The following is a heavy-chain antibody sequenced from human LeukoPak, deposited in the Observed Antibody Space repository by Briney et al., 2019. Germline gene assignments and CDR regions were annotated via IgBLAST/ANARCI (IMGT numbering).Heavy chain of an antibody. D-gene: IGHD2-15*01. J-gene: IGHJ4*02. CDR3: ARDGPIGP. CDR2: IYSSGST. Sequence: SETLSLTCTVPGGSISSYYWSWIRQPPGKGLEWIGYIYSSGSTNYNPSLKSRVTISVDTSKNQFSLNVTSVTAADTAVYYCARDGPIGPWGQGTLVTVSS. CDR1: GGSISSYY. V-gene: IGHV4-59*01.